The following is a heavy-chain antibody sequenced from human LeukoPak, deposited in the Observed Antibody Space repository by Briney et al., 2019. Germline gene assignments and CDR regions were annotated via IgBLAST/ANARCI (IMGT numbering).Heavy chain of an antibody. CDR3: ARLFRLGQLVPRDY. CDR2: IYHSGST. CDR1: GGSISSSNW. D-gene: IGHD6-13*01. V-gene: IGHV4-4*02. J-gene: IGHJ4*02. Sequence: SETLSLTCAVSGGSISSSNWWSWVRQPPGKGLEWIGEIYHSGSTNYNPSLKSRVTISVDKSKNQFSLKLSSVTAADTAVYYCARLFRLGQLVPRDYWGQGTLVTVSS.